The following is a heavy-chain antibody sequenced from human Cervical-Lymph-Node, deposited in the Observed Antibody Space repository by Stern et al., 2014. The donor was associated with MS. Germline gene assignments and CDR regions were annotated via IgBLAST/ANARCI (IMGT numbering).Heavy chain of an antibody. D-gene: IGHD3-10*01. J-gene: IGHJ4*02. CDR3: AKDRRGD. CDR1: GFTFNNYA. CDR2: ISPGGSYT. Sequence: VQLVESGGGLVQPGGSLRLSCAASGFTFNNYAMNWVRQVPGKGLEWVSAISPGGSYTYYADSVKGRFTISRDNSTNTVYRQMNSLRAEDSAVYYCAKDRRGDWGQGTLVTVSS. V-gene: IGHV3-23*04.